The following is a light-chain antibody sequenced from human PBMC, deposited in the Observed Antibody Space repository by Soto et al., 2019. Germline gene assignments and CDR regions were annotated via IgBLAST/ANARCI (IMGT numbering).Light chain of an antibody. CDR2: GAS. V-gene: IGKV3-20*01. CDR1: QSVSSSY. J-gene: IGKJ4*01. Sequence: EIVLTQSPGTLSLSPGERATLSCRASQSVSSSYLAWYQQKPGQAPRLLIYGASSRATGIPDRFSGSGSGTDFTLTISRLESEDFAAYYCQQYGSSPRTFGGGTKVDIK. CDR3: QQYGSSPRT.